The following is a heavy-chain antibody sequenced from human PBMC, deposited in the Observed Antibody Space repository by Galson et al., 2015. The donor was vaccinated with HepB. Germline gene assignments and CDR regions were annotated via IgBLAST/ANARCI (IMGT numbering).Heavy chain of an antibody. Sequence: LSLTCTVSGASISSTSYYWGWIRQPPGKGLECLGSIYHSGTTYYHPSLRSRVTISLDTSKNQFSLNLRSVTAADTAVHYCARALIGGHWNYFDYWGHGALVTVSS. J-gene: IGHJ4*01. V-gene: IGHV4-39*01. CDR2: IYHSGTT. D-gene: IGHD1-1*01. CDR3: ARALIGGHWNYFDY. CDR1: GASISSTSYY.